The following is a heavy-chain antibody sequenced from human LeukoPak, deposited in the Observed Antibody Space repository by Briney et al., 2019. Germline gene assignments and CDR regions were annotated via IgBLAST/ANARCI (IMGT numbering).Heavy chain of an antibody. Sequence: PSETLSLTCTVSGGSISGYYWNWIRQSAGKGLEWIGRIYANGGTNYNPSLRSRVSMSVDTSKNQFSLKLTSVTAADTAIYYCARDFTRNSYAVAEFFHPWGQGTLVSV. CDR1: GGSISGYY. J-gene: IGHJ1*01. CDR2: IYANGGT. D-gene: IGHD5-18*01. V-gene: IGHV4-4*07. CDR3: ARDFTRNSYAVAEFFHP.